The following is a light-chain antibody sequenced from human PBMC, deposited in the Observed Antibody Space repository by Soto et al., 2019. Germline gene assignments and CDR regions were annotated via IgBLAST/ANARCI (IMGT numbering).Light chain of an antibody. Sequence: QSALTQPASVSGSPGQSITISCTGTGSDVGSYKYVSWYQQHPGKAPNLIIFEVSNRPSGVSDRFSGSKSGNTASLTISGLQPEDEADYYCSSYTSISSLGVFGTGTK. V-gene: IGLV2-14*01. CDR1: GSDVGSYKY. J-gene: IGLJ1*01. CDR2: EVS. CDR3: SSYTSISSLGV.